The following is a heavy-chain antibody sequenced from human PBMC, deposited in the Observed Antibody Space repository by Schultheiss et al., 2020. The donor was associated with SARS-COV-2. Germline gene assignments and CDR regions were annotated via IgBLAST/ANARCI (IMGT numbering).Heavy chain of an antibody. D-gene: IGHD1-26*01. J-gene: IGHJ4*02. CDR3: AKDRWELLGNFDY. Sequence: GGSLRLSCAASGFTFSNYAMSWVRQAPEKGLEWVSTISGSGGSTYYADSVKGRFTISRDNSKNTLYLQMNSLRAEDTAVYYCAKDRWELLGNFDYWGQGTLVTVSS. CDR2: ISGSGGST. V-gene: IGHV3-23*01. CDR1: GFTFSNYA.